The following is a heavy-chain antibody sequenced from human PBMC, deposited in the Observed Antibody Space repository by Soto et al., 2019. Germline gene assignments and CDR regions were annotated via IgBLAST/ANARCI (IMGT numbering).Heavy chain of an antibody. V-gene: IGHV3-23*01. D-gene: IGHD6-13*01. CDR2: ISGSGGST. Sequence: GGSLRLSCAASGFTFSNYAVTWVRQAPGKGLEWVSTISGSGGSTYYADSVKGRFTISRDNSKNTLYLQMDSLRAEDTAVYYCAKDQGSSWYEIDYWGQGTLVTVSS. CDR3: AKDQGSSWYEIDY. CDR1: GFTFSNYA. J-gene: IGHJ4*02.